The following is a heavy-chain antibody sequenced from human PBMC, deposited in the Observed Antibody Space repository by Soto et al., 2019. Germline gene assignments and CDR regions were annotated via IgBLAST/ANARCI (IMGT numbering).Heavy chain of an antibody. Sequence: QVQLVQSGAEVKKPGSSVKVSCKASGGTFSSYAISWVRQAPGQGLEWMGGIIPIFGTANYAQKFQGRVTITADESTSTAYMELSSLSSEDTAVYYCARPSWVAAAGDNWYFDLWGRGTLVTVSS. V-gene: IGHV1-69*01. CDR2: IIPIFGTA. D-gene: IGHD6-13*01. CDR1: GGTFSSYA. CDR3: ARPSWVAAAGDNWYFDL. J-gene: IGHJ2*01.